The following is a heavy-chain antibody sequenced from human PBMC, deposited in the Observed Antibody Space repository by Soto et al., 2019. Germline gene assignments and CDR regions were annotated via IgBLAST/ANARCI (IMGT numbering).Heavy chain of an antibody. V-gene: IGHV1-2*02. CDR2: INPKSGDT. D-gene: IGHD1-26*01. CDR1: GYTFTGYY. Sequence: GALVKVSCKASGYTFTGYYIHWLRQAPGQGLEWMGWINPKSGDTNYAQKFQGRVSMTRDTSITTAYMEVSRLKSDDTAVYYCARGSPRMGALPTYWGQGTLVTVSS. J-gene: IGHJ4*02. CDR3: ARGSPRMGALPTY.